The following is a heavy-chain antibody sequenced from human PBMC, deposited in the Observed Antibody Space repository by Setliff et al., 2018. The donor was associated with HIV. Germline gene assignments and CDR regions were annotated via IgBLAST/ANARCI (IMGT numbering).Heavy chain of an antibody. CDR1: GYSISSGCY. CDR2: MYHTGST. D-gene: IGHD5-12*01. CDR3: ARQPLYNDYDWRSYYFDY. V-gene: IGHV4-38-2*01. J-gene: IGHJ4*02. Sequence: PSETLSLTFAVSGYSISSGCYWGWIRQPPGKGLEWIGSMYHTGSTYYSPSLNSRFTISVDTSKNQFSLKLRSVTAADTAVYYCARQPLYNDYDWRSYYFDYWGQGSLVTVSS.